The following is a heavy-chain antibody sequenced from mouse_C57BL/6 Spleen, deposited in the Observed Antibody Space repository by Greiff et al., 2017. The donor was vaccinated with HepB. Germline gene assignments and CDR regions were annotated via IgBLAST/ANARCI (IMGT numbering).Heavy chain of an antibody. J-gene: IGHJ2*01. V-gene: IGHV1-50*01. CDR2: IDPSDSYT. Sequence: QVQLQQSGAELVKPGASVKLSCKASGYTFTSYWMQWVKQRPGQGLEWIGEIDPSDSYTNYNQKFKGKATLTVDTSSSTAYMQLSSLTSEDSAVYYCARSAGNPYYFDYWGQGTTLTVSS. D-gene: IGHD2-1*01. CDR3: ARSAGNPYYFDY. CDR1: GYTFTSYW.